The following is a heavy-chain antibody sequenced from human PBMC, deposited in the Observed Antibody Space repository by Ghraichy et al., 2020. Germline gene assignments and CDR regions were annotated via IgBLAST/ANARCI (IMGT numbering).Heavy chain of an antibody. Sequence: GGSLRLSCAASGFTFSSYAMHWVRQAPGKGLEWVAVISYDGSNKYYADSVKGRFTISRDNSKNTLYLQMNSLRAEDTAVYYCARVSWSSGWYFYPIDYWGQGTLVTVSS. J-gene: IGHJ4*02. CDR3: ARVSWSSGWYFYPIDY. V-gene: IGHV3-30-3*01. D-gene: IGHD6-19*01. CDR2: ISYDGSNK. CDR1: GFTFSSYA.